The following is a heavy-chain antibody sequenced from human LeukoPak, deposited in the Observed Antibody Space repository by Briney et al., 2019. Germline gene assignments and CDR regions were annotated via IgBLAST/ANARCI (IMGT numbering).Heavy chain of an antibody. V-gene: IGHV3-30*02. Sequence: GGSLRLSCAASGFTFSSYGMHWVRQAPGKGLEWVAFIRYDGSNKYYADSVKGRFTISRDNSKNTLYLQMNSLRAEDTAVYYCAGKAVLWFGELFDPWGQGTLVTVSS. D-gene: IGHD3-10*01. J-gene: IGHJ5*02. CDR1: GFTFSSYG. CDR3: AGKAVLWFGELFDP. CDR2: IRYDGSNK.